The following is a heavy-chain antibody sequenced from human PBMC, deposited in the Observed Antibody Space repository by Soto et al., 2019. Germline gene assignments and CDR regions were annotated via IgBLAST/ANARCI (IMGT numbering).Heavy chain of an antibody. J-gene: IGHJ6*02. CDR3: AGGGVRGVITRTRDYYGMDV. Sequence: GESLKISCKGSGYNFTSYWIGWVRQMPGKGLECMGIIYPGDSDTRYSPSFQGQVTISADKSISTAYLQWSSLKASDTAMYYCAGGGVRGVITRTRDYYGMDVWGQGTTVTGSS. CDR2: IYPGDSDT. V-gene: IGHV5-51*01. CDR1: GYNFTSYW. D-gene: IGHD3-10*01.